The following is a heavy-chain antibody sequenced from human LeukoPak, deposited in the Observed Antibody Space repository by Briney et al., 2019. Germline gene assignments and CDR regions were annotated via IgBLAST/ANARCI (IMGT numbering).Heavy chain of an antibody. J-gene: IGHJ4*02. CDR3: ARGLGGYSYGQDY. D-gene: IGHD5-18*01. V-gene: IGHV3-74*01. CDR1: GFTFSSYW. Sequence: GGSLRLSCAASGFTFSSYWMHWVRQAPGKGLVWFSRTNSDGSGTFYADSVKGRFTISRDNAKNTLYLQMNSLRAEDTAVYYCARGLGGYSYGQDYWGQGALVTVSS. CDR2: TNSDGSGT.